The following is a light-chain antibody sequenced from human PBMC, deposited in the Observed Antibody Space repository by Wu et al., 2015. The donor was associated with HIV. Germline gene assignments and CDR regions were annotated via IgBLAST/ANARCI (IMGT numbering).Light chain of an antibody. V-gene: IGKV3-11*01. J-gene: IGKJ4*01. Sequence: EIVLTQSPGTLSLPPGESATLSCRASQSVSIYLAWYQQKPGQAPRLLIYDTFNRATGTPARFRGSGSGTNFTLTISGLEPEDFAVYFCQQRSNWPLVTFGGGTKVEIK. CDR3: QQRSNWPLVT. CDR1: QSVSIY. CDR2: DTF.